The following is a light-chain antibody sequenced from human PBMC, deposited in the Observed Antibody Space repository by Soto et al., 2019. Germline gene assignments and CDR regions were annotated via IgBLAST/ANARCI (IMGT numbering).Light chain of an antibody. CDR1: SSNIGNNY. CDR3: GTLDSSVSVWV. CDR2: ENN. J-gene: IGLJ3*02. V-gene: IGLV1-51*02. Sequence: QAVVTQPPSVSAAPGQKVTISRSGSSSNIGNNYVSWYQQLPGTAPKLLIYENNKRPSGIPDRFSGSKSGTSATLGITGLQTGDEADYYCGTLDSSVSVWVFGGGTKLAVL.